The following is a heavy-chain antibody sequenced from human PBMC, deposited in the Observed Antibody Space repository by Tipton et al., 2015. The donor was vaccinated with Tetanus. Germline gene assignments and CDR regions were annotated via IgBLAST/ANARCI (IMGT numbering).Heavy chain of an antibody. CDR2: INPNSGGT. Sequence: QSGAEVKKPGASVKVSCKASGYTFTGYYMHWVRQAPGQGLEWMGWINPNSGGTNYAQKFQGWVTMTRDTSISTAYMELSRLRSDDTAVYYCAREVSVTESYYFDYWGQGTLVTVSS. CDR3: AREVSVTESYYFDY. CDR1: GYTFTGYY. J-gene: IGHJ4*02. D-gene: IGHD4-11*01. V-gene: IGHV1-2*04.